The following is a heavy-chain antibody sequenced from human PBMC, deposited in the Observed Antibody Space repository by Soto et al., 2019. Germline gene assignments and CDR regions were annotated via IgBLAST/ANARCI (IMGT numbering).Heavy chain of an antibody. CDR1: GFTFSSYA. Sequence: GGSLRLSCAASGFTFSSYAMSWVRQAPGKGLEWVSAIGGSGGSTYYADSVKGRFTISRDNSKNTLYLQMNSLRAEDTAVYYCAKALGATTLQYYFDYWGQGTLVTVSS. CDR3: AKALGATTLQYYFDY. J-gene: IGHJ4*02. V-gene: IGHV3-23*01. D-gene: IGHD1-26*01. CDR2: IGGSGGST.